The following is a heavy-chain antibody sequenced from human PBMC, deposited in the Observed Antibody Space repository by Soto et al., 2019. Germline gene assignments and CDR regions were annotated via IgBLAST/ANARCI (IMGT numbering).Heavy chain of an antibody. V-gene: IGHV3-33*01. CDR2: IWYDGSNK. Sequence: GGSLRLSCAASGFTFSSYGMHWVRQAPGKGLEWVAVIWYDGSNKYYADSVKGRFTISRDNSKNTLYLQMNSLRAEDTAVYYCARDGVPDFPFDYWGQGTLVTVSS. CDR1: GFTFSSYG. CDR3: ARDGVPDFPFDY. D-gene: IGHD3-16*01. J-gene: IGHJ4*02.